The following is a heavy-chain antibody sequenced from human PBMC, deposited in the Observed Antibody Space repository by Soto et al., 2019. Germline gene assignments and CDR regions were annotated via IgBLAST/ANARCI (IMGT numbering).Heavy chain of an antibody. CDR1: GFTFSSYA. J-gene: IGHJ1*01. V-gene: IGHV3-30-3*01. CDR3: ARGQDYYDSSGYYPAFQH. CDR2: ISYDGSNK. D-gene: IGHD3-22*01. Sequence: QVQLVESGGGVVQPGRSLRLSCAASGFTFSSYAMHWVRQAPGKGLEWVAVISYDGSNKYYADSVKGRFTIFRDNSKNTLYLQMNSLRAEDTAVYYCARGQDYYDSSGYYPAFQHWGQGTLVTVSS.